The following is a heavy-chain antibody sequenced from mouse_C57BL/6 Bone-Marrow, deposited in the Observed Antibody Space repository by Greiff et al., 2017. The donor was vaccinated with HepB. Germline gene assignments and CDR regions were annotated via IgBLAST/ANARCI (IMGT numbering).Heavy chain of an antibody. D-gene: IGHD2-2*01. CDR3: ARKGYYGFDY. J-gene: IGHJ2*01. Sequence: QVTLKVCGPGILQPSQTLSLTCSFSGFSLSTFGMGVGWIRQPSGKGLEWLAHIWWDDDKYYNPALQSRLTIAKDTAKNQVCLKIANVDTADTATYYCARKGYYGFDYWGQGTTLTVSS. CDR2: IWWDDDK. V-gene: IGHV8-8*01. CDR1: GFSLSTFGMG.